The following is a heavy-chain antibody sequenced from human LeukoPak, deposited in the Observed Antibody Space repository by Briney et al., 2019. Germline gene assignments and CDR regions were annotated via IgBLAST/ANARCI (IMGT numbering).Heavy chain of an antibody. J-gene: IGHJ4*02. CDR1: GGSFSGYY. Sequence: SETLSLTCAVYGGSFSGYYWSWIRQPPGKGLEWIGEINHSGSTNYNPSLKSRVTISVDTSKNQFSLKLSSVTAADTAVYYCARQTGSGLFILPGGRGTLVTVSS. D-gene: IGHD3/OR15-3a*01. V-gene: IGHV4-34*01. CDR3: ARQTGSGLFILP. CDR2: INHSGST.